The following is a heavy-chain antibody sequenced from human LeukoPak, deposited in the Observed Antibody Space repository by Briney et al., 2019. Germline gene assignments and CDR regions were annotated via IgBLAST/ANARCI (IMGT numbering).Heavy chain of an antibody. CDR2: IIPILGIA. J-gene: IGHJ4*02. CDR3: ARDLPGIAAASDY. V-gene: IGHV1-69*04. CDR1: GGTFSSYA. D-gene: IGHD6-13*01. Sequence: ASVKVSCKASGGTFSSYAISWVRQAPGQGLEWMGRIIPILGIANYAQKFQGRVTITADKSTSTAYMELSSLRAEDTAVYYCARDLPGIAAASDYWGQGTLVTVSS.